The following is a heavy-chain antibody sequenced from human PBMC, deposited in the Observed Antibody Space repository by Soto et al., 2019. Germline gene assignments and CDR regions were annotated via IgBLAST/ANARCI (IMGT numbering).Heavy chain of an antibody. Sequence: EVQLLQSGGGLVQPGGSLRLSCAASGFTFTSYSMTWVRQTPGRGLEWVAAVNAGGYSTYYADSVKGRFTISRDNSNKALYLQTISLRAEDTAVYYCATDLRAGSGYDFDYRDQGTLVTVSS. J-gene: IGHJ4*02. CDR3: ATDLRAGSGYDFDY. D-gene: IGHD5-12*01. CDR1: GFTFTSYS. V-gene: IGHV3-23*01. CDR2: VNAGGYST.